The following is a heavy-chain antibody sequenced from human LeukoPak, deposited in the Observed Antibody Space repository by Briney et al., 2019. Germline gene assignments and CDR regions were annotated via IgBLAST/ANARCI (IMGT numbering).Heavy chain of an antibody. V-gene: IGHV3-23*01. CDR2: IRGSGGST. J-gene: IGHJ4*02. D-gene: IGHD2/OR15-2a*01. Sequence: GGSLRLSCAASGFTFSSYTMTWVRQSPGKGLEWVSVIRGSGGSTYYADSVKGRFTISRDTSKDTLFLQMDSLRADDTAVYYCAKCVPLLGGCEGHDYWGQGTLVTVSS. CDR3: AKCVPLLGGCEGHDY. CDR1: GFTFSSYT.